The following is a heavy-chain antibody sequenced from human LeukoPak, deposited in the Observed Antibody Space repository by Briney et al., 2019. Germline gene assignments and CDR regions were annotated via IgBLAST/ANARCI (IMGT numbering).Heavy chain of an antibody. Sequence: PGGSLRLSCAASGFTFTMFSMNWLRQAPGKGLEWIAFIRGRSDTTYYADSVQGRFTISRDNAEDSVYLQMNSLRVEDTAVYYCAKTSIAAPSPFDYWGQGTLVTVSS. CDR3: AKTSIAAPSPFDY. V-gene: IGHV3-48*01. CDR2: IRGRSDTT. J-gene: IGHJ4*02. CDR1: GFTFTMFS. D-gene: IGHD6-6*01.